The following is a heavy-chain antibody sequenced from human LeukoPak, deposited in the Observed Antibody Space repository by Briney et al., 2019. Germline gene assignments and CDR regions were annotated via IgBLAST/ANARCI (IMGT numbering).Heavy chain of an antibody. J-gene: IGHJ4*02. CDR3: TRTSGGEDLLLLDY. V-gene: IGHV4-31*03. Sequence: PSQTLSLTCTVSGGSISSGGYYWSWIRQHPGKGLEWIGYIYYSGGTYYNPSLKSRVTISVDTSKNQFSPKLSSVTAADTAVYYCTRTSGGEDLLLLDYWGQGTLVTVSS. CDR2: IYYSGGT. D-gene: IGHD2-21*01. CDR1: GGSISSGGYY.